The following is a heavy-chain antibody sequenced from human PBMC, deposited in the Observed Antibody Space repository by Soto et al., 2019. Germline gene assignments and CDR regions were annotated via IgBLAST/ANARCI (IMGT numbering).Heavy chain of an antibody. CDR2: IYYSWST. V-gene: IGHV4-39*07. CDR3: ARDRGSGSYYFDY. Sequence: SETLSLTCTVSGGSISSSSYYWGWIRQPPGKGLEWIGSIYYSWSTYYNPSLKSRVTISVDTSKNQFSLKLSSVTAADTAVYYCARDRGSGSYYFDYWGQGTLVTVSS. CDR1: GGSISSSSYY. J-gene: IGHJ4*02. D-gene: IGHD3-10*01.